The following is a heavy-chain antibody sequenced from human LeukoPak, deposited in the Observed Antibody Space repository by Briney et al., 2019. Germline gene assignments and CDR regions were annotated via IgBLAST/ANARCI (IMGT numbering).Heavy chain of an antibody. CDR1: GFTFSSSA. CDR2: ISGNGGTT. V-gene: IGHV3-23*01. D-gene: IGHD3-9*01. CDR3: AKEIEAYYDILTSYLPFDY. Sequence: PGGSLRLSCATSGFTFSSSALSWVRQAPGEGLEWVSTISGNGGTTYYADSVKGRFTISRDNSKNTLYLQMNSLRAEDTAVYYCAKEIEAYYDILTSYLPFDYWGQGSLVTVSS. J-gene: IGHJ4*02.